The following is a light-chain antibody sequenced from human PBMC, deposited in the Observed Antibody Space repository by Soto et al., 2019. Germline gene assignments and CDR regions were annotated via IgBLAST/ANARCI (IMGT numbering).Light chain of an antibody. CDR3: QQSYSTLLT. Sequence: DIQMTQSPSTLSGSVGDRVTITCRASQSISSYLNWYQQKPGKAPKLLIYAASSLQSGVPSRFSGSGSGTDFTLTINSLQPEDFATYYCQQSYSTLLTFGQGTKV. J-gene: IGKJ1*01. CDR2: AAS. CDR1: QSISSY. V-gene: IGKV1-39*01.